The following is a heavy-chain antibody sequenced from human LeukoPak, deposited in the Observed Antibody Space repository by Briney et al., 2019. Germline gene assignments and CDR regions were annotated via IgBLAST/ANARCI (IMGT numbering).Heavy chain of an antibody. CDR3: ATPVPHGSDPSLYYYYMDV. CDR1: GFTFSIYW. Sequence: GGSLRLSCAASGFTFSIYWMTWVRQAPGKGLEWVASIKQDGSEKYYVDSVKGRFTISRDNAENSLCLQMNSLRGDDTAVYFCATPVPHGSDPSLYYYYMDVWGKGTTVTVSS. CDR2: IKQDGSEK. J-gene: IGHJ6*03. V-gene: IGHV3-7*01. D-gene: IGHD3-10*01.